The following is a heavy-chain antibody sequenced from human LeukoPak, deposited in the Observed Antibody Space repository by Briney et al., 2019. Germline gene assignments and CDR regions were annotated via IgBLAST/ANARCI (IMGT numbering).Heavy chain of an antibody. CDR2: ISGGGGGT. CDR1: GFTFSSYA. J-gene: IGHJ4*02. D-gene: IGHD6-19*01. V-gene: IGHV3-23*01. CDR3: AKEIAMAGQGVSDC. Sequence: PGGSLRLSCAASGFTFSSYAMVWVRQAPGKGLEWLSSISGGGGGTYYADSVKGRFFISRDNSKNTLYLQMNSLRADDTAVYYCAKEIAMAGQGVSDCWGQGTLVTVSS.